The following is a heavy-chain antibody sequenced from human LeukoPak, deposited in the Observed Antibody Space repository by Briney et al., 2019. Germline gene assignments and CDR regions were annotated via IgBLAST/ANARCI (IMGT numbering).Heavy chain of an antibody. J-gene: IGHJ6*02. D-gene: IGHD4/OR15-4a*01. V-gene: IGHV4-4*02. Sequence: TSETLSLTCAVSGGSISSTNWWSWVRQPPGKGLEWIGEVYHTGSINYNPSLKSRVAISVDKSKNQFSLKLTSVTAADTAVYYCARRSMVRTVGYYYGMDVWGQGTTVTVSS. CDR2: VYHTGSI. CDR3: ARRSMVRTVGYYYGMDV. CDR1: GGSISSTNW.